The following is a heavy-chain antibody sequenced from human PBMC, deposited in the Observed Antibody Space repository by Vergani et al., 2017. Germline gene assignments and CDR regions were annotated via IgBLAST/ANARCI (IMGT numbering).Heavy chain of an antibody. D-gene: IGHD2-15*01. J-gene: IGHJ6*02. CDR2: ISSSSSTI. V-gene: IGHV3-48*01. CDR1: GFTFSSYS. Sequence: EVQLVASRGGLVQPGGSLRLSRAASGFTFSSYSMNWVCQAPGKGLEWVSYISSSSSTIYYADSVKGRFTISRDNAKNSLYLQMNSLRAEDTAVYYCARDGSGPYCSGGSCYSRGLYYYYGMDVWGQGTTVTVSS. CDR3: ARDGSGPYCSGGSCYSRGLYYYYGMDV.